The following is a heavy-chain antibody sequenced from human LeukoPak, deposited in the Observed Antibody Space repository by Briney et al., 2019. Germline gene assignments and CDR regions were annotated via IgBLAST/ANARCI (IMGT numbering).Heavy chain of an antibody. CDR3: ARAACSGGSCFDY. V-gene: IGHV4-59*11. D-gene: IGHD2-15*01. Sequence: SETLSLTCTVSGGSISSHYWSWIRQPPGKGLEWIGYTYYSGSTNYNPSLKSRVTISVDTSKNQFSLKLSSVTAADTAVYYCARAACSGGSCFDYWGQGTLVTVSS. CDR1: GGSISSHY. J-gene: IGHJ4*02. CDR2: TYYSGST.